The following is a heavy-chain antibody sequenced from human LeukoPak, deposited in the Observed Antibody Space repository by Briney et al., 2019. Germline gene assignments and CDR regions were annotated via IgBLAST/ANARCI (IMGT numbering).Heavy chain of an antibody. J-gene: IGHJ6*03. Sequence: YPGGTLRLSCAASGFTFSSYGMSWVRQAPGKGLEWVSAISGSGGSTYYADSVKGRFTISRDNSKSTLYLQMNGLRAEDTAVYYCAKVTMVRGVIRLYYYMDVWGKGTTVTISS. CDR3: AKVTMVRGVIRLYYYMDV. D-gene: IGHD3-10*01. CDR2: ISGSGGST. V-gene: IGHV3-23*01. CDR1: GFTFSSYG.